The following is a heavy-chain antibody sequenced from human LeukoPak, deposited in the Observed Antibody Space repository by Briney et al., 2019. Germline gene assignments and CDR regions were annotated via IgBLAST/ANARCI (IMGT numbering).Heavy chain of an antibody. V-gene: IGHV3-21*01. J-gene: IGHJ4*02. CDR2: ISRTSEYI. CDR3: AGGGDFDY. D-gene: IGHD3-16*01. Sequence: GGSLRLSCAASGFSFSIYFMNWVRQAPGKGLEWVSSISRTSEYIHYADSVRGRFAISRDNAKNSVYLQMNSLRAEDTAVYFWAGGGDFDYWGQGILVTVSA. CDR1: GFSFSIYF.